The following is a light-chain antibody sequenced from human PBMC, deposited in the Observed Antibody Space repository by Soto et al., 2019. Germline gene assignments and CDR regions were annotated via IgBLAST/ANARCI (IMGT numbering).Light chain of an antibody. CDR1: QSIRIY. CDR3: QQSYSTSWK. V-gene: IGKV1-39*01. CDR2: SSS. Sequence: DIQMTQAPPSLSASVGDRVSITCRASQSIRIYVNWYQQESGKEPKLLIYSSSSLQSGVPSKFSGSGSGTDFTLTIIILQPEDFATYYCQQSYSTSWKFGQGTK. J-gene: IGKJ1*01.